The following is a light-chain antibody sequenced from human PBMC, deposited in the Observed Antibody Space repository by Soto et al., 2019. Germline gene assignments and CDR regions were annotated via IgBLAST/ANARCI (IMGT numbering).Light chain of an antibody. CDR2: EVN. J-gene: IGLJ1*01. CDR3: ISDKTDDTFV. V-gene: IGLV2-14*01. CDR1: SSDVAFYNH. Sequence: QSVLTQPASVSGSPGQSITISCTGTSSDVAFYNHVSWYQQHPGKAPKLLIYEVNNRPSGVSHRSSGSKSGITASLTIAGLQADDEDEYFCISDKTDDTFVFGTGTKVTVL.